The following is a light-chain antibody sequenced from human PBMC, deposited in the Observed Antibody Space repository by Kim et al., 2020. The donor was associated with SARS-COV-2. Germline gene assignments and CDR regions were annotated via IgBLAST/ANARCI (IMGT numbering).Light chain of an antibody. J-gene: IGLJ2*01. V-gene: IGLV3-19*01. Sequence: ALRQKVRLTSQGDRLRNFYATWYRHRPGQAPTLVLYGKHDRPSGIPDRFSASASGNTASLTITGAQAEDECDYYCSSRDSTGDHVVFGGGTQLTVL. CDR1: RLRNFY. CDR3: SSRDSTGDHVV. CDR2: GKH.